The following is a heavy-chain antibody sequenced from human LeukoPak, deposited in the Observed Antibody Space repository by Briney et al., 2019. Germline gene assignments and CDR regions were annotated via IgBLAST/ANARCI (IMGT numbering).Heavy chain of an antibody. CDR2: IYYSGSA. J-gene: IGHJ2*01. V-gene: IGHV4-59*08. D-gene: IGHD4-17*01. Sequence: PSETLSLTCTVSGGSISTYYWSWIRQPPGKGLEWIGHIYYSGSANYNPSLKSRVTISVDTSQNQFSLKLTSVTAADTAVYYCARSDFGDYLWYFDLWGRGTLVTVSS. CDR3: ARSDFGDYLWYFDL. CDR1: GGSISTYY.